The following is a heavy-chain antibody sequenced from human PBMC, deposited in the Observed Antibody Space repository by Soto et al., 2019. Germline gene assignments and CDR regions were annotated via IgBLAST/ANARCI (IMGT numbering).Heavy chain of an antibody. D-gene: IGHD2-15*01. CDR3: ARQFCSGGRCYYYYGMDV. Sequence: QVQLVQSGAEVKKPGSSGKVSCKAPGGTFNSHPISWVRQAPGQGLEWWGGFIPVFGTPNYAQKFQGRVTITADESTSTAFMELSSLRSEDTAVYYCARQFCSGGRCYYYYGMDVWGQGTTVTVSS. CDR1: GGTFNSHP. CDR2: FIPVFGTP. J-gene: IGHJ6*02. V-gene: IGHV1-69*01.